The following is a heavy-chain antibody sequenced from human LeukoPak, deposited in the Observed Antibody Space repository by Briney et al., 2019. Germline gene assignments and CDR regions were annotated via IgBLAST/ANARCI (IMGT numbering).Heavy chain of an antibody. CDR1: GFAFSSYN. V-gene: IGHV3-48*02. J-gene: IGHJ5*02. CDR3: ARVVITTFRWFDP. Sequence: PGGSLRLSCAASGFAFSSYNMNWVRQAPGKGLEWISYIGSSGSPTHYADSVGGRFTISRDNAKNSLYLQMNSLRDEDTAVYYCARVVITTFRWFDPWGQGTLVTVSS. CDR2: IGSSGSPT. D-gene: IGHD3-22*01.